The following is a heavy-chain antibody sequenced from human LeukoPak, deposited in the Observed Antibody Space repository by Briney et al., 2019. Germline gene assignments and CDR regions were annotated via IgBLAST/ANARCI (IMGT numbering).Heavy chain of an antibody. CDR3: ARSPYYYDSSGPSVFDY. J-gene: IGHJ4*02. V-gene: IGHV4-59*01. CDR2: IYYSGST. D-gene: IGHD3-22*01. Sequence: SETLSLTCTVSGGSISSYYWSWIRQPPGKGLEWIGYIYYSGSTNYNPSLKSRVTISVDTSKNQFSLKLSSVTAADTAVYYCARSPYYYDSSGPSVFDYWGQGTLVTVSS. CDR1: GGSISSYY.